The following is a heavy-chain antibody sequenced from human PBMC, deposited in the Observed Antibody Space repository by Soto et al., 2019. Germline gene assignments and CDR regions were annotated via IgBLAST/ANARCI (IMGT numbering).Heavy chain of an antibody. CDR3: ARDAPPLAYYYDPNWFDP. J-gene: IGHJ5*02. V-gene: IGHV3-48*02. D-gene: IGHD3-22*01. CDR2: ISSSSSTI. Sequence: GGSLRLSCAASGFTFTNYWMSWVRQAPGKGLEWVSYISSSSSTIYYADSVKGRFTISRDNAKNSLYLQMNSLRDEDTAVYYCARDAPPLAYYYDPNWFDPWGQGTLVTVSS. CDR1: GFTFTNYW.